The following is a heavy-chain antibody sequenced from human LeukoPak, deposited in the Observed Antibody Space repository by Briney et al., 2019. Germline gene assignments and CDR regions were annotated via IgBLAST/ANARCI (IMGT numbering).Heavy chain of an antibody. J-gene: IGHJ4*02. CDR2: ISSSSSTI. CDR3: ARSSGWSDY. Sequence: PGGSLRLSCAASGFTFSSYSMNWVRQAPGKGLEWVSYISSSSSTIYYADSVKGRFTISRDNAKNSLYLQMNNLRAEDTAVYYCARSSGWSDYWGQGTLVTVSS. CDR1: GFTFSSYS. V-gene: IGHV3-48*01. D-gene: IGHD6-19*01.